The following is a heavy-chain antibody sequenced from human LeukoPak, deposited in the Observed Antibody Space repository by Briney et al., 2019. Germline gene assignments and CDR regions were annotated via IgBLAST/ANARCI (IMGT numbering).Heavy chain of an antibody. J-gene: IGHJ5*02. D-gene: IGHD3-22*01. V-gene: IGHV6-1*01. Sequence: SQTLSLTCAISGDSVSSNSAAWNWIRQSPSRGLEWLGRTYYRSKWYNDYAVSVKSRITINPDTSKNQFSLQLNSVTPEDTAVYYCARGYYYDSSGYYYPSGNWFDPWGQGTLVTVSS. CDR1: GDSVSSNSAA. CDR3: ARGYYYDSSGYYYPSGNWFDP. CDR2: TYYRSKWYN.